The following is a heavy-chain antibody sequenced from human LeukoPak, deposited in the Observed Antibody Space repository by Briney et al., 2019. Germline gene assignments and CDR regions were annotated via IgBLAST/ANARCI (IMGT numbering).Heavy chain of an antibody. CDR2: IRSNGGST. Sequence: GRSLSLSCAASGFTFSSYAMHWVRQAPGKGLEYVSGIRSNGGSTYYANSVKGRLTISRDNSNNTLYLQMGSLRAEDMAVYYCAGGRTVGESIDYRGEGNLVTVSS. J-gene: IGHJ4*02. CDR1: GFTFSSYA. V-gene: IGHV3-64*01. CDR3: AGGRTVGESIDY. D-gene: IGHD3-10*01.